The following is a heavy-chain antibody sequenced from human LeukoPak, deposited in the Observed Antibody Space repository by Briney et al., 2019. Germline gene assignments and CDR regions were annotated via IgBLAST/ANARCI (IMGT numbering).Heavy chain of an antibody. V-gene: IGHV3-53*01. D-gene: IGHD3-16*01. Sequence: GGSLRLSCAASGFTFSNAWMSWVRQAPGKGLEWVSVIYSGGSTYYADSVKGRFTISRDNSKNTLYLQMNSLRAEDTAVYCCARARNYVWGSYFDYWGQGTLVTVSS. CDR2: IYSGGST. CDR1: GFTFSNAW. CDR3: ARARNYVWGSYFDY. J-gene: IGHJ4*02.